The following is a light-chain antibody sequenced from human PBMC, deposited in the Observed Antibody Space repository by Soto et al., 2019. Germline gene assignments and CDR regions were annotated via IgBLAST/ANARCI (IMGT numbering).Light chain of an antibody. CDR3: QQYGSSPST. J-gene: IGKJ2*01. CDR1: QSVSSSY. CDR2: GAS. Sequence: EIVLTQSPGTLSLSPGERATLSCRASQSVSSSYLAWYQQKPGQAPRLLIYGASSRATGIPDRFSGSGSGTDFTLTISTLEPEDFAVYYCQQYGSSPSTFGQVTKLEIK. V-gene: IGKV3-20*01.